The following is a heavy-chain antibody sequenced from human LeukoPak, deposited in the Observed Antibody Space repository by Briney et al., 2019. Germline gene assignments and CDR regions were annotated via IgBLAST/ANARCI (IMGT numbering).Heavy chain of an antibody. CDR2: IIPISGTA. V-gene: IGHV1-69*01. J-gene: IGHJ4*02. CDR1: GFTFSSYA. Sequence: PGGSLRLSCAASGFTFSSYAISWVRQAPGQGLEWMGGIIPISGTANYAQKFQGRVTITADESTTTAYMELSSLRYEDTAVYYCARERQHYYGSGSYYNLFEYWGQGTLVTVSS. CDR3: ARERQHYYGSGSYYNLFEY. D-gene: IGHD3-10*01.